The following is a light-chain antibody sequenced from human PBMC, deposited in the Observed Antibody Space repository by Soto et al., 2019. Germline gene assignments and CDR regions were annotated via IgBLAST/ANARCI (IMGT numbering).Light chain of an antibody. Sequence: EIMVNISPATLSVSTGERATLSCRASQSVSSNLAWYQQKPGQAPRLLIYGASTRATSFPARFSGSGSGTDFTLTISSLQSEDFAVYYCQQYNNWPWTFGQGTKVDIK. J-gene: IGKJ1*01. CDR3: QQYNNWPWT. V-gene: IGKV3-15*01. CDR2: GAS. CDR1: QSVSSN.